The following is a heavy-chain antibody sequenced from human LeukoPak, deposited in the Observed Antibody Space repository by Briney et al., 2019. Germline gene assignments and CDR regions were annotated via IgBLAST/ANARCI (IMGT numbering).Heavy chain of an antibody. D-gene: IGHD6-13*01. Sequence: PGGSLRLSCAASGFTFSSYGMHWVRQAPGKGLEWVAFIRYDGSNKYYADSVKGRFTISRDNAKNSLYLQMNSLRAEDTALYYCAKDIKGYSSSWFLHWGQGTLVTVSS. CDR1: GFTFSSYG. CDR3: AKDIKGYSSSWFLH. CDR2: IRYDGSNK. V-gene: IGHV3-30*02. J-gene: IGHJ1*01.